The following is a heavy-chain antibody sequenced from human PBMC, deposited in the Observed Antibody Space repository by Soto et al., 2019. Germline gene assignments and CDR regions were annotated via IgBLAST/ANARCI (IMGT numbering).Heavy chain of an antibody. CDR3: ARDKITGLFDY. D-gene: IGHD2-8*02. Sequence: SETLSLTCAVSGGSISSSNWWSWVRQPPGKGLEWIVEIYHFGSTNYNPSLKIRVTISVDTSKNQFSLKLTSVTAADTAVYYCARDKITGLFDYWGQGTLVTVSS. J-gene: IGHJ4*02. CDR2: IYHFGST. V-gene: IGHV4-4*02. CDR1: GGSISSSNW.